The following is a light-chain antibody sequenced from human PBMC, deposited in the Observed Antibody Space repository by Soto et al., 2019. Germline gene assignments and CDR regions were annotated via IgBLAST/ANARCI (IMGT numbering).Light chain of an antibody. CDR3: ATWDGSLSVGV. Sequence: PPPVSATPHYKGTIPRPRGRATLGINFVSWYQQFPGGVPKLLIYENNKRPSGIPDRFSGAKSGTSATLDITGLQAGDEADYYCATWDGSLSVGVFGGGPKVTVL. CDR1: RATLGINF. V-gene: IGLV1-51*02. CDR2: ENN. J-gene: IGLJ1*01.